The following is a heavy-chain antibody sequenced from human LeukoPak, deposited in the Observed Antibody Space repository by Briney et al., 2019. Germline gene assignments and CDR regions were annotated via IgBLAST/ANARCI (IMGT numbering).Heavy chain of an antibody. CDR3: ARRSITIFGVPSRGFDY. Sequence: PSETLSLTCTVSGGSISSGGYYWSWIRQHPGKGLEWIGYIYYSGSTYYNPSLKSRVTISVDTSKNQFSLKLSSVTAADTAVYYCARRSITIFGVPSRGFDYWGQGTLVTVSS. CDR2: IYYSGST. D-gene: IGHD3-3*01. J-gene: IGHJ4*02. CDR1: GGSISSGGYY. V-gene: IGHV4-31*03.